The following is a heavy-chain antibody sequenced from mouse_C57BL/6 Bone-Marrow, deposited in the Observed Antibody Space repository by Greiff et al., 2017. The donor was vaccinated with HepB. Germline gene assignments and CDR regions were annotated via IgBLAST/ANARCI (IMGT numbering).Heavy chain of an antibody. CDR1: GFSLSTFGMG. V-gene: IGHV8-8*01. J-gene: IGHJ2*01. D-gene: IGHD1-1*01. Sequence: QVTLKVSGPGILQPSQTLSLTCSFSGFSLSTFGMGVGWIRQPSGKGLEWLAHIWWDDDKYYNPALKSRLTISKDTSKNQVFLKIANADTADTATYYCARPPYYGSPSAFDYWGQGTTLTVSS. CDR2: IWWDDDK. CDR3: ARPPYYGSPSAFDY.